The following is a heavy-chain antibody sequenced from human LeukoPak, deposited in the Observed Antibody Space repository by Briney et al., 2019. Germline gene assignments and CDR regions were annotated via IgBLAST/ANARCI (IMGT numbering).Heavy chain of an antibody. CDR1: GGTFSSYA. CDR3: ARSLKPYCSSTSCYTPNWFDP. D-gene: IGHD2-2*02. V-gene: IGHV1-69*04. Sequence: SVKVSCKASGGTFSSYAISWVRQAPGQGLEWMGRIIPILGIANYAQKFQGRVTITADKSTSTAYMELSSLRSEDTAVYYCARSLKPYCSSTSCYTPNWFDPWGQGTLVTVPS. CDR2: IIPILGIA. J-gene: IGHJ5*02.